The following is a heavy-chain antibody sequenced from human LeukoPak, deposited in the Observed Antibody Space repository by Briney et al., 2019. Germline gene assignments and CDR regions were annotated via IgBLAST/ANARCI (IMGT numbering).Heavy chain of an antibody. CDR1: GYTFTGYY. V-gene: IGHV1-2*02. CDR2: INPNSGGT. CDR3: ARAPAGSSSAYYYYGMDV. D-gene: IGHD6-25*01. J-gene: IGHJ6*02. Sequence: ASVKVSCKASGYTFTGYYMHWVRQAPGQGLEWMGWINPNSGGTNYAQKFQGRVTMTRDTSISTAYMELSRLRSDDTAVYYCARAPAGSSSAYYYYGMDVWGQGTTVTVSS.